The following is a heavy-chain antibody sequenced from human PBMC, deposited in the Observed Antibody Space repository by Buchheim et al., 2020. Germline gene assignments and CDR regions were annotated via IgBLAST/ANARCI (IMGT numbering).Heavy chain of an antibody. CDR2: IYYSGST. D-gene: IGHD2-15*01. CDR3: AGVCSGGSCYFGVGYYYYGMDV. J-gene: IGHJ6*02. V-gene: IGHV4-31*03. Sequence: QVQLQESGPGLVKPSQTLSLTCTVSGGSISSGGYYWSWIRQHPGKGLEWIGYIYYSGSTYYNPSLKSRVTISVDTSKHQFSLKLSSVTAADTAVYDCAGVCSGGSCYFGVGYYYYGMDVWGQGTT. CDR1: GGSISSGGYY.